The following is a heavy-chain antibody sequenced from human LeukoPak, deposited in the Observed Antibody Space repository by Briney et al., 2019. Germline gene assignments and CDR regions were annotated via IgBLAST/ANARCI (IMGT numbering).Heavy chain of an antibody. CDR1: GFTFNTYW. J-gene: IGHJ4*02. CDR3: ARDLRGVTQ. Sequence: GGSLRLSCAASGFTFNTYWMSWVRQAPGKGLEWVANIKQDGSEKYYVDSVKGRFTISRDNAKNSLYLQMNSLRAEDTAVYYCARDLRGVTQWGQRTLVTVSS. D-gene: IGHD5-18*01. CDR2: IKQDGSEK. V-gene: IGHV3-7*01.